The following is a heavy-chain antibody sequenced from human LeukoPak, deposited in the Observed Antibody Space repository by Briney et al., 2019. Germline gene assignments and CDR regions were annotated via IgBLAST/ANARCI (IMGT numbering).Heavy chain of an antibody. J-gene: IGHJ4*02. D-gene: IGHD3-10*01. Sequence: GGSLRLSCAASGFTFSNDWMSWVRQAPGKGLEWVANIKQDGSEKYYVDSVKSRFTISRDNVKNSLYLQMSGLTAEDTAVYSCTRGRLGGDYWGQGTLVTVSS. CDR1: GFTFSNDW. V-gene: IGHV3-7*01. CDR3: TRGRLGGDY. CDR2: IKQDGSEK.